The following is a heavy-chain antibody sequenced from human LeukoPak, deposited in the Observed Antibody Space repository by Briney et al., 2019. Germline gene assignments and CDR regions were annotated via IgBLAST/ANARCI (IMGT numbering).Heavy chain of an antibody. CDR1: GYTFTSYG. V-gene: IGHV1-8*03. Sequence: GASVKVSCKASGYTFTSYGISWVRQATGQGLEWMGWMNPNSGNTGYAQKFQGRVTITRNTSISTAYMELSSLRSEDTAVYYCARGPILYYYGSGSYFDYWGQGTLVTVSS. CDR2: MNPNSGNT. D-gene: IGHD3-10*01. CDR3: ARGPILYYYGSGSYFDY. J-gene: IGHJ4*02.